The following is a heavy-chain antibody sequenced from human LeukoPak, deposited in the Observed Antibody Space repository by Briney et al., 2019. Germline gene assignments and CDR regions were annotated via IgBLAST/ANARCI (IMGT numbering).Heavy chain of an antibody. V-gene: IGHV3-21*01. CDR2: ISSSSSYI. D-gene: IGHD3-10*01. J-gene: IGHJ5*02. Sequence: GGSLRLSCAASGFTFSSYSMNWVRQAPGKGLEWVSSISSSSSYIYYADSVKGRFTISRDNSKNTLYLQMNSLRAEDTAVYHCASGNDRGVRGVIPKGYWFDPWGQGTLVTVSS. CDR3: ASGNDRGVRGVIPKGYWFDP. CDR1: GFTFSSYS.